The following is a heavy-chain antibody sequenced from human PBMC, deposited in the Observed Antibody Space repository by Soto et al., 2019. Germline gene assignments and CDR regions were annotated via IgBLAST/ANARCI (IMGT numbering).Heavy chain of an antibody. J-gene: IGHJ5*02. CDR1: GYIFTSYA. CDR2: INTSNGNT. Sequence: ASVKVSGKASGYIFTSYALHWVRQAPGQMLEWMGWINTSNGNTKYSQKFQGRVTITRDTSASTAYMELSSLRSEDTAVYYCARPKGVALRLNCFDHWRQVTLVTVSS. CDR3: ARPKGVALRLNCFDH. V-gene: IGHV1-3*04. D-gene: IGHD4-17*01.